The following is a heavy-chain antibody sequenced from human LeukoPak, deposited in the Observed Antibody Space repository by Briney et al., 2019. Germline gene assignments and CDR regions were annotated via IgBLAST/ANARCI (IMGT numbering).Heavy chain of an antibody. D-gene: IGHD6-13*01. J-gene: IGHJ3*01. CDR3: AGGISATGGG. CDR1: GFTVSSTY. Sequence: GGSLRLSCAASGFTVSSTYMSWVRQAPGKGLEWVSLFYSGGPTYYSDSVKGRFTISRDNAKNTLYLQMNSLRVEDTAMYYCAGGISATGGGWGQGTMVTVSS. V-gene: IGHV3-53*01. CDR2: FYSGGPT.